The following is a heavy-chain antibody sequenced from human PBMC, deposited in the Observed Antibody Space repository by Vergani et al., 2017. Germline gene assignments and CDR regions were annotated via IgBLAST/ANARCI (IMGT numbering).Heavy chain of an antibody. CDR1: GGNFSSYA. CDR2: IIPIFGTA. J-gene: IGHJ4*02. D-gene: IGHD3/OR15-3a*01. V-gene: IGHV1-69*01. Sequence: QVQLVQSGAEVKKPGSSVKVSCKASGGNFSSYAISWVRQAPGQGLEWMGGIIPIFGTANYEQKFQGRVTITADEYTSTAYMELSSLRTEATAVYYCARDRVGSTQGLFDYWGQGTLVTVSS. CDR3: ARDRVGSTQGLFDY.